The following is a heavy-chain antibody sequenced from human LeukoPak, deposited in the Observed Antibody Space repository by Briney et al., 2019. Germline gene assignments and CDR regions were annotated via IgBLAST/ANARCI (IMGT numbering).Heavy chain of an antibody. V-gene: IGHV3-23*01. CDR1: RFTFSSYG. J-gene: IGHJ4*02. CDR2: ISGSGGST. Sequence: PGGSLRLSCAASRFTFSSYGMSWVRQAPGKGLEWVSGISGSGGSTYYADSVKGRFTISRDNSKNTLYLQMNSLRAEDTAVYYCAKRIQSAMATGYWGQGTLVTVSS. CDR3: AKRIQSAMATGY. D-gene: IGHD5-18*01.